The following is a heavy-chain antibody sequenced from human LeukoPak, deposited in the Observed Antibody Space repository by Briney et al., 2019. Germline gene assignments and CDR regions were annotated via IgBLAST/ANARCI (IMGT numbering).Heavy chain of an antibody. V-gene: IGHV4-39*01. CDR1: GGSISSSSYY. CDR3: ARHRYYDFWSGYYTNDY. D-gene: IGHD3-3*01. Sequence: PSETLSLTCTVSGGSISSSSYYWGWIRQPPGKGLEWIGSIYYSGSTYYNPSLKSRVTISVDTSKNQFSLKLSSVTAADTAVYYCARHRYYDFWSGYYTNDYWGQGTLVTVSS. J-gene: IGHJ4*02. CDR2: IYYSGST.